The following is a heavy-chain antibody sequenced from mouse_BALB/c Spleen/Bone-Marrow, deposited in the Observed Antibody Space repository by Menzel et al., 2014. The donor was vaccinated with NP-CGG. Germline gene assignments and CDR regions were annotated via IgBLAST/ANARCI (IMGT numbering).Heavy chain of an antibody. CDR2: ISSGGSYT. V-gene: IGHV5-6-4*01. Sequence: EVQLQESGGGLVKPGGSLKLSCAASGFTFSSYTMSWVRQTPEKRLEWVATISSGGSYTYYPDSVKGRFTISRDNAKNTLYLQMSSLKSEDTAMYYCTREDTNWDFDYWGQGTTRTVSS. CDR1: GFTFSSYT. CDR3: TREDTNWDFDY. D-gene: IGHD4-1*01. J-gene: IGHJ2*01.